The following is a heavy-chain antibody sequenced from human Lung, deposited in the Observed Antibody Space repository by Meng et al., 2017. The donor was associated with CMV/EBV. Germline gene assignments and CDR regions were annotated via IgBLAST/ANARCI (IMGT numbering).Heavy chain of an antibody. CDR2: IDTSTGRP. J-gene: IGHJ4*02. Sequence: SGYPVFTLSLNWVRQAPGQGLEWIGLIDTSTGRPTYGQDFVGRFVISSAIAVSTAYLHISDLRADDTALYYCARTYDHRWRNHHYIDYWGQGTLVTVSS. CDR1: GYPVFTLS. V-gene: IGHV7-4-1*02. D-gene: IGHD3-16*02. CDR3: ARTYDHRWRNHHYIDY.